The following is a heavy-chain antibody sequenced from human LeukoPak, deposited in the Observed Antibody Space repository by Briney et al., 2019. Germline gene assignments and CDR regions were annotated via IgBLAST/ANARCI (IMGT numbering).Heavy chain of an antibody. J-gene: IGHJ4*02. D-gene: IGHD3-22*01. CDR1: GDTFSNFA. V-gene: IGHV1-69*06. CDR2: IIPIFGTA. Sequence: ASVKVSCKASGDTFSNFAIIWVRQAPGQGLEWMGGIIPIFGTANYAQKFQGRVTITADKSTSTAYMELSSLRSEDTAVYYCARGSDSSGSDYWGQGTLVTVSS. CDR3: ARGSDSSGSDY.